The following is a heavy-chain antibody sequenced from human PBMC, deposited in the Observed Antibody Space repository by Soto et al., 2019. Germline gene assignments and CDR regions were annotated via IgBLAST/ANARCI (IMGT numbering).Heavy chain of an antibody. V-gene: IGHV3-30*04. D-gene: IGHD2-21*02. CDR2: ISYDGTTK. CDR3: VSDPCGDCFDWYFDL. CDR1: GFTFSSFA. J-gene: IGHJ2*01. Sequence: QVQLVESGGGVVQPGRSLRLSCEVSGFTFSSFAVHWVRQAPGKGLEWVALISYDGTTKYYADSVKGRFTISRDNSMDTLYLQMNSLSTEDTALYYCVSDPCGDCFDWYFDLWGQGTLVTVSS.